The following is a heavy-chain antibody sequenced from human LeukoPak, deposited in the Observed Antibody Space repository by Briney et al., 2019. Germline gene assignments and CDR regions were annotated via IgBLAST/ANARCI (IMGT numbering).Heavy chain of an antibody. CDR1: GFTVINNY. CDR2: IYSGGRT. CDR3: AKASRFYGDYGY. D-gene: IGHD4-17*01. V-gene: IGHV3-53*01. J-gene: IGHJ4*02. Sequence: GGSLRLSCAASGFTVINNYMTWVRQAPGKGLEWVSVIYSGGRTYYADSVKGRFTISRDNSKNTLYLQMSSLRADDTAVYYCAKASRFYGDYGYWGQGTLVTVSS.